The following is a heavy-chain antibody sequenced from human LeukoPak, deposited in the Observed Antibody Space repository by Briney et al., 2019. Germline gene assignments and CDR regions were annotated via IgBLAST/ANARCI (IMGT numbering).Heavy chain of an antibody. Sequence: HSGGSLRLSCAASGFAFNTYWMHWVRQAPGKGLEWVAVIWYDGSNKYYADSVKGRFTISRDNSKNTLYLQMNSLRAEDTAVYYCARDRLDYYDSSGYYPLEYWGQGTLVTVSS. CDR1: GFAFNTYW. D-gene: IGHD3-22*01. CDR2: IWYDGSNK. J-gene: IGHJ4*02. V-gene: IGHV3-33*08. CDR3: ARDRLDYYDSSGYYPLEY.